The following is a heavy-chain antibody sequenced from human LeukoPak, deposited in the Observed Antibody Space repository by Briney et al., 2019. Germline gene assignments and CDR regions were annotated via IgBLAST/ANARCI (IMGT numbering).Heavy chain of an antibody. V-gene: IGHV1-2*02. CDR2: INPNSGDT. CDR1: GYTFTGYY. CDR3: ARGRSSSSYDAFDI. J-gene: IGHJ3*02. Sequence: ASVKVSCKASGYTFTGYYMHWVRQAPGQGLEWMGWINPNSGDTNYAQKFQGRVTMARDTSISTAYMEVSRLRSDDTAVFYCARGRSSSSYDAFDIWGQGTMVTVSS. D-gene: IGHD2-2*01.